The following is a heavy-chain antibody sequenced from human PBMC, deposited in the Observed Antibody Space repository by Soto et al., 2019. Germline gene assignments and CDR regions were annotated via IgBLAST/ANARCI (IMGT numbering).Heavy chain of an antibody. J-gene: IGHJ4*02. D-gene: IGHD6-13*01. CDR2: INPNSGGT. CDR1: GYTFTGYY. CDR3: ARGQHLVPYYFDY. V-gene: IGHV1-2*02. Sequence: ASVKVSCKASGYTFTGYYMHWVRQAPGQGLEWMGWINPNSGGTNYAQKFQGRVTMTRDTSISTAYMELSRLRSDDTAVYYCARGQHLVPYYFDYWGQGTLVTVSS.